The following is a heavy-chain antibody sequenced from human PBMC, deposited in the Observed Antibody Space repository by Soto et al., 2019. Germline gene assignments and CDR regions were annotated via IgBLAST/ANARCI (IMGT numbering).Heavy chain of an antibody. CDR2: IYYGGST. V-gene: IGHV4-31*03. CDR1: GGSIGSGGYY. D-gene: IGHD3-22*01. CDR3: ARGGYCYENSGQNAYDY. J-gene: IGHJ4*01. Sequence: SETLSLTCTVSGGSIGSGGYYWSWIRQHPGKGLEWIGYIYYGGSTYYNPSLKSRATISGDTSKNQFSLKLSSVTAADTAVYYCARGGYCYENSGQNAYDYWGQGILVTVSS.